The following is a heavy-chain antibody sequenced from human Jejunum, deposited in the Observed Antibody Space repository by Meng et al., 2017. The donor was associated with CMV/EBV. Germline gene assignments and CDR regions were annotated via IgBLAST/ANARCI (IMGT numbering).Heavy chain of an antibody. J-gene: IGHJ4*02. Sequence: LNDRGMCVRWVRQSPGKALEWLAVIDWGDDKWYSTSLKTRLTISMDTSKNQVVLKMTNVDPVDTATYYCARVRHDSSGYYPLFDFWGQGTRVTVSS. CDR1: LNDRGMC. V-gene: IGHV2-70*13. CDR3: ARVRHDSSGYYPLFDF. CDR2: IDWGDDK. D-gene: IGHD3-22*01.